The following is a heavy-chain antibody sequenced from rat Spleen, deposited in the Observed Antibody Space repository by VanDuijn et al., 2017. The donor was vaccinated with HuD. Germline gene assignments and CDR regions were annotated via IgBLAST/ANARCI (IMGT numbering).Heavy chain of an antibody. CDR3: TRQGNNFWYFDF. V-gene: IGHV5-25*01. CDR2: ISYDGSAT. J-gene: IGHJ1*01. CDR1: GFTFSSYD. D-gene: IGHD4-5*01. Sequence: EVQLVESGGGLVQPGRSMKLSCTASGFTFSSYDMAWVRQAPTKGLEWVASISYDGSATYYRDSVKGRFTISRDNAKSTLYLQMDSLRSEDTATYYCTRQGNNFWYFDFWGPGTMVTVSS.